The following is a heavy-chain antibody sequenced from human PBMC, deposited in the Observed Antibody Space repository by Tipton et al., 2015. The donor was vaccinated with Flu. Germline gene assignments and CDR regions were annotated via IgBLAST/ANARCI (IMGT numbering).Heavy chain of an antibody. Sequence: TLSLTCTVSGDSITSSSYFWGWIRQPPGKGLEWIGSIFHSGTTYYNPSLKSRVTISVDTSKNQFSLKMSSVTAADTAVYYCARAPGRPCSANACPNWFDPCGQGTLVTASS. D-gene: IGHD2-15*01. CDR3: ARAPGRPCSANACPNWFDP. J-gene: IGHJ5*02. V-gene: IGHV4-39*07. CDR1: GDSITSSSYF. CDR2: IFHSGTT.